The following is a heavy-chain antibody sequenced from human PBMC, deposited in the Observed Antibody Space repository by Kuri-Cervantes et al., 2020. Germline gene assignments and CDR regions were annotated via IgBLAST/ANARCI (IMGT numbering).Heavy chain of an antibody. CDR2: INPNSGGA. J-gene: IGHJ4*02. Sequence: ASVKVSCKASGYTFTGYYMHWVRQAPGQGLELMGWINPNSGGANFAQKFQGLLSLTRDTSVSTAYMELSRLKSDDTAVYYCARGEHRRPYDYWGQGTLVTVS. CDR3: ARGEHRRPYDY. D-gene: IGHD1-26*01. CDR1: GYTFTGYY. V-gene: IGHV1-2*04.